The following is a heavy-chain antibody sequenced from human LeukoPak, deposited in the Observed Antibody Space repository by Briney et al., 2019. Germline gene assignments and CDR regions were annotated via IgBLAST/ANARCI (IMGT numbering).Heavy chain of an antibody. CDR1: GYSFTNYW. Sequence: GESLKISCQGSGYSFTNYWIGWVRQMPGKGLEWLGNINPADPYITHSPSFQGQVTFSADKSINTAYLQLTSLEASDTAMYYCARHFSSAWFGYWGQGTLVTVSS. CDR3: ARHFSSAWFGY. CDR2: INPADPYI. V-gene: IGHV5-51*01. D-gene: IGHD2-2*01. J-gene: IGHJ4*02.